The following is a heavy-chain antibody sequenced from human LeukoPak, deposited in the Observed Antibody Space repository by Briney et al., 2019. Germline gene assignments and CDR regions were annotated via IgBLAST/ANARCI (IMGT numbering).Heavy chain of an antibody. J-gene: IGHJ2*01. CDR1: GYTLTELS. CDR2: FDPEDGET. V-gene: IGHV1-24*01. Sequence: ASVKVSCKVSGYTLTELSMHWVRQAPGKGLEWMGGFDPEDGETIYAQKFQGRVTMTEDTSTDTAYMELSSLRSDDTAVYYCARDLESSSWVFGYFDLWGRGTLVTVSS. D-gene: IGHD6-13*01. CDR3: ARDLESSSWVFGYFDL.